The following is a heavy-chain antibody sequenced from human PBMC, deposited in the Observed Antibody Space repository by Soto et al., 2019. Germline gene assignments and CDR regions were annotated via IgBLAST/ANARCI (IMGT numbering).Heavy chain of an antibody. CDR3: ARDGGNVLRFLEWLSYYYGMDV. CDR2: INAGNGNT. Sequence: XSVKVACNAAGYPFTSYAMHWVRQAPGQRLEWMGWINAGNGNTKYSQKFQCRVTITRDTSASTAYMELSSLRSEDTAVYYCARDGGNVLRFLEWLSYYYGMDVWGQRTTVTVSS. J-gene: IGHJ6*02. D-gene: IGHD3-3*01. V-gene: IGHV1-3*01. CDR1: GYPFTSYA.